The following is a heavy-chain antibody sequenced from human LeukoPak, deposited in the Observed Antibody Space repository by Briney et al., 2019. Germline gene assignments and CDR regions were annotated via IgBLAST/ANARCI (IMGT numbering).Heavy chain of an antibody. Sequence: GRSLRLSCAASGFTFSSYGMHWVRQAPGKGLEWVAVISYDGSNKYYADSVKGRFTISRDNSKNTLYLQMNSLRAEDTAVYYCAKLYCSGGSCYDYYYYYGMDVWGQGTTVTVSS. CDR2: ISYDGSNK. CDR1: GFTFSSYG. D-gene: IGHD2-15*01. CDR3: AKLYCSGGSCYDYYYYYGMDV. J-gene: IGHJ6*02. V-gene: IGHV3-30*18.